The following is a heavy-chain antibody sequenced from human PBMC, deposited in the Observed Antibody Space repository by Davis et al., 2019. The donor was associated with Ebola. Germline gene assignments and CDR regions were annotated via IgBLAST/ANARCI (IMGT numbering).Heavy chain of an antibody. Sequence: ASVKVSCKASGYTFTSYYMHWVRQAPGQGLEWMGRINPNSGGTNYAQKFQGRVTMTRDTSISTAYMELSRLRSDDTAVYYCARPNYYGSGSYYNGLAYWGQGTLVTVSS. CDR2: INPNSGGT. CDR3: ARPNYYGSGSYYNGLAY. CDR1: GYTFTSYY. J-gene: IGHJ4*02. V-gene: IGHV1-2*06. D-gene: IGHD3-10*01.